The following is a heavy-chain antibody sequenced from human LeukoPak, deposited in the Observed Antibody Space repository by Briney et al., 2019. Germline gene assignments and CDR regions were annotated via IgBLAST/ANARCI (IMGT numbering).Heavy chain of an antibody. CDR2: ISAYNGNT. CDR1: GYTFTSYG. CDR3: ARVGGHGDYQSPFDI. Sequence: VASVKVSCKASGYTFTSYGISWVRQAPGQGLEWMGWISAYNGNTNYAQKLQGRVTMTTDTSTSTAYMELRSLRSDDTAVYYCARVGGHGDYQSPFDIWGQGTMVTVSS. J-gene: IGHJ3*02. D-gene: IGHD4-17*01. V-gene: IGHV1-18*01.